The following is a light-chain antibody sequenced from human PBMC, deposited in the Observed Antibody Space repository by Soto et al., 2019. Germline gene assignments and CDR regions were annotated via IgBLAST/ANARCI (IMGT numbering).Light chain of an antibody. V-gene: IGKV3-20*01. CDR3: QQYGSSGT. CDR1: QSVSNNY. J-gene: IGKJ1*01. CDR2: GAS. Sequence: EKVLTQSPGTLSLSTGESASLSCRASQSVSNNYLAWYQQKPGQAPRLLIYGASNRATGIPDRFTGSGSGTDFTLTISRLEPEDFAVYYCQQYGSSGTFGQGTKVDIK.